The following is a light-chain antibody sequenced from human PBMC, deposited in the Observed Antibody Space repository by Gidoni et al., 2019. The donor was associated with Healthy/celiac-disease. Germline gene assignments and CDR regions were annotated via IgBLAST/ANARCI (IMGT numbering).Light chain of an antibody. V-gene: IGKV3-15*01. CDR3: QQYNNWPRT. CDR1: QSVRIN. CDR2: GAS. Sequence: ELVMTQSTANLSVSAWERATISCSASQSVRINLAWYQQNPGQSPRLLIYGASTRATGIPARFSGSGSGTDFTLTISSLQSEDLAVYYCQQYNNWPRTFGQGTKVEIK. J-gene: IGKJ1*01.